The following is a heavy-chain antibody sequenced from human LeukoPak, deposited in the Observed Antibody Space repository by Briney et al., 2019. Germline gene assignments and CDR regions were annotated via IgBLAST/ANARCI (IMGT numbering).Heavy chain of an antibody. Sequence: ASVEVSCKASGYTFTSYGISWVRQAPGQGLEWMGWISTYNGNTNYAQKLQGRVTMTTDTSTTTVYMELRSLRSDDTAVYYCARGYYYDSSGNDYWGQGTLVTVSS. CDR3: ARGYYYDSSGNDY. CDR2: ISTYNGNT. CDR1: GYTFTSYG. J-gene: IGHJ4*02. V-gene: IGHV1-18*01. D-gene: IGHD3-22*01.